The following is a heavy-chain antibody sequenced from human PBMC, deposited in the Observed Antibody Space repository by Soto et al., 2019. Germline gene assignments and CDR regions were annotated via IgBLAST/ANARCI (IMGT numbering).Heavy chain of an antibody. D-gene: IGHD2-15*01. CDR1: GGTFSSYA. CDR2: IIPIFGTA. V-gene: IGHV1-69*13. Sequence: SVKVSCKASGGTFSSYAISWVRQAPGQGLEWMGGIIPIFGTANYAQKFQGRVTITADESTSTAYMELSSLRSEDTAVYYCASVVGASTPYYFGMDVWGQGTTVTVSS. J-gene: IGHJ6*02. CDR3: ASVVGASTPYYFGMDV.